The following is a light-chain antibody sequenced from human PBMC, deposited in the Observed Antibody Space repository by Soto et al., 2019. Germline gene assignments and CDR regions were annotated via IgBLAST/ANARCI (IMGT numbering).Light chain of an antibody. CDR2: DVT. CDR3: CSYGGSYTPYV. Sequence: LTQPRSVSGSPGQSVTISCTGTSSDVGGYNFVSWYQQPPGKAPKLIIYDVTRRPSGVPDRFSGSKSGNTASLTISGLQAEDEADYYCCSYGGSYTPYVFGTGTKLTVL. V-gene: IGLV2-11*01. CDR1: SSDVGGYNF. J-gene: IGLJ1*01.